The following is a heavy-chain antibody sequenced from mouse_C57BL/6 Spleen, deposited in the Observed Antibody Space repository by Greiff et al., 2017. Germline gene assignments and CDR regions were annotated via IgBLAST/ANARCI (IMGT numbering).Heavy chain of an antibody. CDR3: ARLPLGRVFDY. CDR2: IYPGDGDT. V-gene: IGHV1-80*01. CDR1: GYAFSSYW. J-gene: IGHJ2*01. Sequence: VMLVEFGAELVKPGASVKISCKASGYAFSSYWMNWVKQRPGKGLEWIGQIYPGDGDTNYNGKFKGKATLTADKSSSTAYMQLSSLTSEDSAVYFCARLPLGRVFDYWGQGTTLAVSS. D-gene: IGHD4-1*01.